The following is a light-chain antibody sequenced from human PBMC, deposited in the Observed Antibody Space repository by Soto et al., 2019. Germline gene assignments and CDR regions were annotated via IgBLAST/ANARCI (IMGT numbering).Light chain of an antibody. CDR2: GAS. Sequence: EIVLTQSPGTLSLSPGERATLSCRARQSVSSSYLAWYQQKPGQAPRLLIYGASGRATGIPDRFSGSGSGTDFTLTISRLEPEDFAVYYCQQYGSAPGYTFGQGIKLEIK. CDR3: QQYGSAPGYT. J-gene: IGKJ2*01. V-gene: IGKV3-20*01. CDR1: QSVSSSY.